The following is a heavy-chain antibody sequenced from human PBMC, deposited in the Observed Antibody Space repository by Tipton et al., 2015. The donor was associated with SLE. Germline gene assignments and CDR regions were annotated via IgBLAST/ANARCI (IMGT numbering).Heavy chain of an antibody. CDR2: INHSGST. Sequence: TLSLTCAVYGGSLRDYYWTWIRQSPGKGLEWIGEINHSGSTNYSPSLKSRVTISVDTSKNQFSLKLSSVTAADTAVYYCARGGYDFWSGPGNYWGQGTLVTVSS. D-gene: IGHD3-3*01. V-gene: IGHV4-34*01. CDR1: GGSLRDYY. J-gene: IGHJ4*02. CDR3: ARGGYDFWSGPGNY.